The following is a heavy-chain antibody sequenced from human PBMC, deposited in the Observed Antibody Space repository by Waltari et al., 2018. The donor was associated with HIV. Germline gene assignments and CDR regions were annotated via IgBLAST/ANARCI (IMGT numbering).Heavy chain of an antibody. CDR3: ARFFPTATTTGWYLDL. D-gene: IGHD4-17*01. Sequence: QVRLVQSGAELKKTGASVKLSCKASGYRFTNFGISWVRQAPGQGLEWMGWFNSYGGDTKYAQKFQDRVTMTTDTSTSTTYVELRGLRSDDTAVYYCARFFPTATTTGWYLDLWGPGTWVTVSS. CDR2: FNSYGGDT. J-gene: IGHJ2*01. V-gene: IGHV1-18*01. CDR1: GYRFTNFG.